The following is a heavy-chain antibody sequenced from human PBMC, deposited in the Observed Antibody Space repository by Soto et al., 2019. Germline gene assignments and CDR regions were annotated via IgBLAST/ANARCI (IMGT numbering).Heavy chain of an antibody. Sequence: SETLSLTCAVYGGSFSGYYWSWIRQPPGKGLEWIGEINHSGSTNYNPSLKSRVTISVDTSKNQFSLKLSSVTAADTAVYYCASAHYGSGSNVWGKGTTVTVSS. D-gene: IGHD3-10*01. V-gene: IGHV4-34*01. CDR2: INHSGST. CDR1: GGSFSGYY. J-gene: IGHJ6*04. CDR3: ASAHYGSGSNV.